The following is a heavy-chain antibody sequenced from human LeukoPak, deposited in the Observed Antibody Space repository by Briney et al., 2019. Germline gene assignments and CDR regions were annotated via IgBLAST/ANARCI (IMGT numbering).Heavy chain of an antibody. D-gene: IGHD1-26*01. CDR3: AIYTGSYVRYFQH. J-gene: IGHJ1*01. Sequence: ASVKVSCKASGYTFTGYYMHWVRQAPGQGLEWMGWINHDSGDTNSAQEFLGRVSMTRDTSISTAYMEMTRLRSDDTALYYCAIYTGSYVRYFQHWGQGTLVIVSS. CDR1: GYTFTGYY. CDR2: INHDSGDT. V-gene: IGHV1-2*02.